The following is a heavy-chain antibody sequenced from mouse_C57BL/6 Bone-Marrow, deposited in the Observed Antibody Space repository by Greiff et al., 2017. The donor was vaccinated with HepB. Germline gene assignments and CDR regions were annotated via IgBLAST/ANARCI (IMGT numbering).Heavy chain of an antibody. D-gene: IGHD2-5*01. Sequence: QLQLQQSGAELVRPGTSVKMSCKASGYTFTNYWIGWAKQRPGHGLEWIGDIYPGGGYTNYNEKFKGKATLTADKSSSTAYMQFSSLTSEDSAIYYCARKSNYVYYAMDYWGQGTSVTVSS. CDR1: GYTFTNYW. CDR3: ARKSNYVYYAMDY. CDR2: IYPGGGYT. J-gene: IGHJ4*01. V-gene: IGHV1-63*01.